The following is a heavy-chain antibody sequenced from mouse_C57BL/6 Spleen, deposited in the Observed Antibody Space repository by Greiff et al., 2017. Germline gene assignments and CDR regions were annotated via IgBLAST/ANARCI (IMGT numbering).Heavy chain of an antibody. V-gene: IGHV5-4*01. CDR1: GFTFSSYA. Sequence: EVQVVESGGGLVKPGGSLKLSCAASGFTFSSYAMSWVRQTPEKRLEWVATISDGGSYTYYPDNVKGRFTISRDNAKNNLYLQMSHLKSEDTAMYYCARAYYYGSSGFAYWGQGTLVTVSA. CDR2: ISDGGSYT. J-gene: IGHJ3*01. CDR3: ARAYYYGSSGFAY. D-gene: IGHD1-1*01.